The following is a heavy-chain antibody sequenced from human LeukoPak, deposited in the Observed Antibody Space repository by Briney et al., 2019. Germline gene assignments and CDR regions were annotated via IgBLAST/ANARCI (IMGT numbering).Heavy chain of an antibody. Sequence: GGSLRLSCGASGFTFRSYAMSWVRQAPGKGLEWVSVIYSGGSTYYADSVKGRFTISRHNSKNTLYLQMNSLRAEDTAVYYCARAPEWLIFDYWGQGTLVTVSS. CDR1: GFTFRSYA. V-gene: IGHV3-53*04. J-gene: IGHJ4*02. CDR3: ARAPEWLIFDY. D-gene: IGHD6-19*01. CDR2: IYSGGST.